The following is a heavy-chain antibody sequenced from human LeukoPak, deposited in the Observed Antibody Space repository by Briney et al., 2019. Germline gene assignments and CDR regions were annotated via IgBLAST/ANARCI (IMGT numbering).Heavy chain of an antibody. Sequence: SETLSLTCTVSGGSISSGSYYWSWIRQPAGKGLEWIGRIYTSGSTNYNPSLKSRVTISVDTSKNQFSLKLSSVTAADTAVYYCARGREWELLSSWGQGTLVTVSS. CDR2: IYTSGST. CDR3: ARGREWELLSS. J-gene: IGHJ5*02. V-gene: IGHV4-61*02. D-gene: IGHD1-26*01. CDR1: GGSISSGSYY.